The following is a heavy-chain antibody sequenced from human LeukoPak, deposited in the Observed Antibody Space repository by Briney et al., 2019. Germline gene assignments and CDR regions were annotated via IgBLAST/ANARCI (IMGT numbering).Heavy chain of an antibody. V-gene: IGHV3-30*02. D-gene: IGHD3-22*01. CDR3: AKVIGGSSAWYARGFDY. Sequence: GGSLRLSCAASGFTLRTYGMHWVRQAPGTGLEWVAFIRNDESNKYYADSVKGRFTISRDNSKNTLYLQMNSLRAEDTAVYFCAKVIGGSSAWYARGFDYWGQGTLVTVSS. CDR2: IRNDESNK. J-gene: IGHJ4*02. CDR1: GFTLRTYG.